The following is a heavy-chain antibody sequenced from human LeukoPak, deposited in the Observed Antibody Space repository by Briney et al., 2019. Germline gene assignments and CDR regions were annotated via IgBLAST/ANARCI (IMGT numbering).Heavy chain of an antibody. J-gene: IGHJ4*02. V-gene: IGHV1-2*04. D-gene: IGHD3-22*01. CDR2: INPNSGGT. Sequence: GASVKVSCKASGYTFTGYYMHWVRQAPGQGLEWMGWINPNSGGTNYAQKFQGWVTMTRDTSISTAYMELSRLRSDDTAVYYCARELYHDFSGYCSDFWGQGTLGTGSS. CDR1: GYTFTGYY. CDR3: ARELYHDFSGYCSDF.